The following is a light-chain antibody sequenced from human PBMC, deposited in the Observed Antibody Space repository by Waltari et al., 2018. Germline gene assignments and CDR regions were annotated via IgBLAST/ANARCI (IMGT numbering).Light chain of an antibody. Sequence: IQLTQSPSSLSASVGDRVTITCRASQGISSHLAWYQQKPGKASKLLTYGASTLQSGVPSRFSGSGSGTDFTLTISSLQPEDFATYYCQQLNGYPLTFGGGTKVEI. CDR2: GAS. CDR3: QQLNGYPLT. V-gene: IGKV1-9*01. CDR1: QGISSH. J-gene: IGKJ4*01.